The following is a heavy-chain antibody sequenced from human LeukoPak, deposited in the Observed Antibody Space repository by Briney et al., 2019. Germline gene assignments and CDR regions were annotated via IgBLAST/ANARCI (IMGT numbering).Heavy chain of an antibody. Sequence: GRSLRLSCAASGFTFSSCGMHWVRQAPGKGLEWVAVIWYDGSNKYYAGSVKGRFTISRDNSKNTLYLQMNSLRAEDTAVYYCARATPYYDFWSGYLEYWGQGTLVTVSS. CDR1: GFTFSSCG. J-gene: IGHJ4*02. V-gene: IGHV3-33*01. CDR2: IWYDGSNK. D-gene: IGHD3-3*01. CDR3: ARATPYYDFWSGYLEY.